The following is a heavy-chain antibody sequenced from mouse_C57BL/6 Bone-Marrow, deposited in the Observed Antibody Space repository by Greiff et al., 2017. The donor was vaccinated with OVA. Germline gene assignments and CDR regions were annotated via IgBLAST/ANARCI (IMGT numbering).Heavy chain of an antibody. CDR3: AREGGYYVGFAY. V-gene: IGHV1-81*01. CDR1: GYTFTSYG. D-gene: IGHD2-3*01. CDR2: IYPRSGNT. J-gene: IGHJ3*01. Sequence: VKLMESGAELARPGASVKLSCKASGYTFTSYGISWVKQRTGQGLEWIGEIYPRSGNTYYNEKFKGKATLTADKSSSTAYMELRSLTSEDSAVYFCAREGGYYVGFAYWGQGTLVTVSA.